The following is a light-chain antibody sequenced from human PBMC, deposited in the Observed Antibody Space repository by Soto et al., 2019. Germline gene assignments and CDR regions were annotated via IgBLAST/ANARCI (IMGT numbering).Light chain of an antibody. CDR1: SSDVGGYNY. CDR2: EVS. V-gene: IGLV2-8*01. CDR3: SSYAGSIYVV. Sequence: QSALTQPPSASGSPGQSVTISCTGTSSDVGGYNYVSWYQQHPGKAPKLMIYEVSKRPSGVPDRFSGSKSGNTASLTVSVLQADDEADYYCSSYAGSIYVVFGGGTKLTVL. J-gene: IGLJ2*01.